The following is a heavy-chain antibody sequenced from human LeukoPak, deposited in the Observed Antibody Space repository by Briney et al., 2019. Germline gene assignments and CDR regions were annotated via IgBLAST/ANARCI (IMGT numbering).Heavy chain of an antibody. CDR1: GSSISSDYY. D-gene: IGHD3-16*01. CDR3: ANYGVVLATYGSPSPFVH. CDR2: IYDSGSA. V-gene: IGHV4-38-2*02. Sequence: SETLSLTCTVSGSSISSDYYWGWIRQPPGKGLEWIGRIYDSGSAYYNPSLKSLVVISADSSKNQFSLKLTSVTAADTAVYYCANYGVVLATYGSPSPFVHWGQGTLVTASS. J-gene: IGHJ4*02.